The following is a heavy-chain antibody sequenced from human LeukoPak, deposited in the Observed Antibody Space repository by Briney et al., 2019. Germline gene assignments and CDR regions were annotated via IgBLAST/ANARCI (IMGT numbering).Heavy chain of an antibody. J-gene: IGHJ4*02. CDR2: IYTAGST. Sequence: GGSLRLSCAASGFTVSSYYMAWVRQAPGKGLEWVSVIYTAGSTLHADSVKGRFTISRDNSKNTVYLQMNSLRAEDTAVYYCAREDGAWYFFDYWGQGALVTVSS. V-gene: IGHV3-66*02. CDR3: AREDGAWYFFDY. CDR1: GFTVSSYY. D-gene: IGHD6-13*01.